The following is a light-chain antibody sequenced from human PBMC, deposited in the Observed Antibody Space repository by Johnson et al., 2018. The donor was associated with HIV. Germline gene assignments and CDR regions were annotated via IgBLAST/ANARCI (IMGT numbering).Light chain of an antibody. V-gene: IGLV1-51*01. J-gene: IGLJ1*01. CDR3: ATWDRSLTIVGV. CDR2: DNN. CDR1: SSNIGNNY. Sequence: QSVLTQPPSVSAAPGQKVTISCSGSSSNIGNNYVSWYQQLPGTAPKLLIYDNNKRPSGIPDRFSGSKSGTSATLGINGLQTGDEADYYCATWDRSLTIVGVFGSGTKVTVL.